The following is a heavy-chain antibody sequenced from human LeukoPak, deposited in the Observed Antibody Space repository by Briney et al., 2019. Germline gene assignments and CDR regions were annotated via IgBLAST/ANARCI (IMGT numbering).Heavy chain of an antibody. J-gene: IGHJ6*02. D-gene: IGHD6-19*01. CDR3: ARGMDSSGWNYYYGMDV. V-gene: IGHV3-74*01. CDR1: GFTFNSYW. Sequence: GGSLRLSCAASGFTFNSYWMHWVRQAPGKGLVWVSRINSDGSSTSYADSVKGRFTISRDNAKNTLYLQMNSLRAEDTAVYYCARGMDSSGWNYYYGMDVWGQGTTVTVSS. CDR2: INSDGSST.